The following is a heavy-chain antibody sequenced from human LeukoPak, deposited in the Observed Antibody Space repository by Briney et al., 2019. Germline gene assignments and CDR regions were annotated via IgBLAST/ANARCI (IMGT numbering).Heavy chain of an antibody. Sequence: SETLPLTCTVSGGSISSYYWSWIRQPAGKGLEWIGRIYTSGSTNYNPSLKSRVTMSVDTSKNQFSLKLSSVTAADTAVYYCARLAADSSSPTLDYWGQGTLVTVSS. CDR2: IYTSGST. V-gene: IGHV4-4*07. CDR3: ARLAADSSSPTLDY. J-gene: IGHJ4*02. D-gene: IGHD6-13*01. CDR1: GGSISSYY.